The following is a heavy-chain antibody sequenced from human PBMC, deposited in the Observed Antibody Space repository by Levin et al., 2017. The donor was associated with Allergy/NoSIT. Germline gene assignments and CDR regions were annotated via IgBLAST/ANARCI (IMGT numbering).Heavy chain of an antibody. V-gene: IGHV3-23*01. CDR1: GFTFSTHD. D-gene: IGHD1-14*01. J-gene: IGHJ4*02. CDR3: AYRTGFDY. Sequence: ASVKVSCAASGFTFSTHDMSWVRQAPGKGLEWVSTIGGSGVWTSYADSVKGRFTVSRDNSRSTMYLQMNSLRAEDTAVYYCAYRTGFDYWGQGTLVTVSS. CDR2: IGGSGVWT.